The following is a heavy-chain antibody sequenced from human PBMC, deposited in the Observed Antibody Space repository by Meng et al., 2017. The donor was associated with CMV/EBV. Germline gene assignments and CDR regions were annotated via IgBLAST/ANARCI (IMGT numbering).Heavy chain of an antibody. D-gene: IGHD2-21*01. CDR3: AKDRSVNCGGDCPNSD. CDR1: GFTFSSYG. V-gene: IGHV3-33*06. J-gene: IGHJ4*02. Sequence: GGSLRLSCAASGFTFSSYGMNWVRQAPGKGLEWVAVIWYDGSNKYYADSVKGRFTISRDNSKNTLYLQMNSLRAEDTAVYYCAKDRSVNCGGDCPNSDWGQGTLVTVSS. CDR2: IWYDGSNK.